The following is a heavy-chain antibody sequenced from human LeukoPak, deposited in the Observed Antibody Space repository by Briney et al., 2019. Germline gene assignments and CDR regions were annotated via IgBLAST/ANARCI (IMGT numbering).Heavy chain of an antibody. D-gene: IGHD3-16*01. CDR1: GFTFSSYS. J-gene: IGHJ4*02. Sequence: GGSLRLSCAASGFTFSSYSMNWVRQAPGKGLEWVSSISSSSSYIYYADSVKGRFTISRDNSRNTLFLQMNSLRAEDTAVYYCAKDGGKIRFDYWGQGILVTVSS. CDR3: AKDGGKIRFDY. V-gene: IGHV3-21*01. CDR2: ISSSSSYI.